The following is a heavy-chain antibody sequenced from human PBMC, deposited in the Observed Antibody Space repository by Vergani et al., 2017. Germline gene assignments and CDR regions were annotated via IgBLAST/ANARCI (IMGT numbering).Heavy chain of an antibody. CDR1: SDSTSGGRYY. Sequence: QVQLQESGPGLVKPSQTLSLTCPVSSDSTSGGRYYWSWIRQPAGKGLEWIGRIYTSGSANYNPSLKSRVTISVNTSKNQFSLNLSSVTAADTAVYYCARSSMGTTVFDYWGQGILVTVSS. CDR2: IYTSGSA. V-gene: IGHV4-61*02. CDR3: ARSSMGTTVFDY. D-gene: IGHD1-26*01. J-gene: IGHJ4*02.